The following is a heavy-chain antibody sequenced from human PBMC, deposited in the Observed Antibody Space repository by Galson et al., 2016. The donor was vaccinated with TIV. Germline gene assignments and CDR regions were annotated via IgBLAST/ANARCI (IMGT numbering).Heavy chain of an antibody. CDR2: LSWNSGSM. CDR3: FIGHYSDS. CDR1: GFNFEDFA. Sequence: SLRLSCAGAGFNFEDFAMHWVRQPPGKGLEWVAGLSWNSGSMDYADSVKGRFTISRDNAKRSLYLQMNSLRAEDTAVYYCFIGHYSDSWGQGTLVTVSS. J-gene: IGHJ4*02. V-gene: IGHV3-9*01. D-gene: IGHD3-16*02.